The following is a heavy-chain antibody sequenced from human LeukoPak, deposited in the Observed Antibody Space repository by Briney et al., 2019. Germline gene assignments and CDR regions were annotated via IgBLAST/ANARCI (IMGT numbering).Heavy chain of an antibody. CDR3: ARHQDYYDSSGYYSYYYYMDV. D-gene: IGHD3-22*01. CDR2: IYYSGST. CDR1: GGSISSYY. V-gene: IGHV4-59*08. Sequence: SETLSLTCTVSGGSISSYYWSWIRQPPGKGLEWIGYIYYSGSTNYNPSLKSRVTISVDTSKNQFSLKLSSVTAADTAVYYCARHQDYYDSSGYYSYYYYMDVWGKGTTVTVSS. J-gene: IGHJ6*03.